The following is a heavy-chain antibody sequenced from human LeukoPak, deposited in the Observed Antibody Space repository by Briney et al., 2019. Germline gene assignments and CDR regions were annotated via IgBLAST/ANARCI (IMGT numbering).Heavy chain of an antibody. CDR3: AKGDLALMVRGALDY. D-gene: IGHD3-10*01. J-gene: IGHJ4*02. V-gene: IGHV3-30*18. CDR1: GFTFSSYG. Sequence: VRSLRLSCAASGFTFSSYGMHWVRQAPGKGLEWVAVISYDGSNKYYADSVKGRFTISRDNSKNTLYLQMNSLRAEDTAVYYCAKGDLALMVRGALDYWGQGTLVTVSS. CDR2: ISYDGSNK.